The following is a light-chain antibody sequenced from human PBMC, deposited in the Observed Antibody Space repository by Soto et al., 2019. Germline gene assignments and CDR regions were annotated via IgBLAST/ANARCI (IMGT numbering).Light chain of an antibody. V-gene: IGKV3-15*01. J-gene: IGKJ1*01. CDR3: QQYNNWPWT. Sequence: EIVMTQSPGTLSVSPVETATLCSRASQSISSNLAWYQQKPGQAPSLLIYRASSRATGIPARFSGSGSGTEFTLTISSLQSEDFAVYYCQQYNNWPWTFGQGTKVDIK. CDR1: QSISSN. CDR2: RAS.